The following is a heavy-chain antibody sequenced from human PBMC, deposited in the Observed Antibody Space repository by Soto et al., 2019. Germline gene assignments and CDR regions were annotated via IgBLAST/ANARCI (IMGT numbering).Heavy chain of an antibody. Sequence: EVQLLESGGGLVQPGGSLRLSFAASVSTFSGYAMLWFRQSPGKGLEWGSAISGSGGSTYYADSVKGGFTISRDNSKNTLYLQMNSLRAEDTAVYYCAKDHGLLDYWGQGTLVTVSS. CDR3: AKDHGLLDY. CDR2: ISGSGGST. J-gene: IGHJ4*02. CDR1: VSTFSGYA. V-gene: IGHV3-23*01.